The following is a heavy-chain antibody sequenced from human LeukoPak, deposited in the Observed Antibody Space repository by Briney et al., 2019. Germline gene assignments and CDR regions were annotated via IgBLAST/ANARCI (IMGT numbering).Heavy chain of an antibody. CDR1: GFTFSSNS. J-gene: IGHJ4*02. V-gene: IGHV3-48*02. Sequence: GGSLRLSCAASGFTFSSNSMNWVRQAPGKGLELVSHIGSSSITIYYADSVKGRFTISRDNAKNSLYLQMNSLRDEDTALYYCARAQGSKWDWGQGTLVTVSS. CDR3: ARAQGSKWD. CDR2: IGSSSITI. D-gene: IGHD1-26*01.